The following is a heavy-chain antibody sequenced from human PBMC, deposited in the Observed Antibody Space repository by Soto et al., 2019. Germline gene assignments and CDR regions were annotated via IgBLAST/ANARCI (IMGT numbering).Heavy chain of an antibody. D-gene: IGHD6-13*01. V-gene: IGHV3-23*01. CDR1: GLTFSSYA. CDR2: ISGSGDVT. CDR3: AKAPGSDWYRGFDP. Sequence: GGSLRLSCAASGLTFSSYAMNWVRQAPGKGLDWVSAISGSGDVTYYADSVKGRFTISRDNSKNTLYLQMNSLRAEDTAVYYCAKAPGSDWYRGFDPWGQGTLVTVSS. J-gene: IGHJ5*02.